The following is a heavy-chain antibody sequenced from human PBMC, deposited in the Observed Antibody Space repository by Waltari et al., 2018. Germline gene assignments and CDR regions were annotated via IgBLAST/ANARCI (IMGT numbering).Heavy chain of an antibody. D-gene: IGHD2-2*01. Sequence: QVQLVQSAAEVKKPGASVKVSCKVSGYTLTAFSMPWFRQAPGTRLEWMGGFDPEDGETLYAQKFQGRVTMTEDTSTDTDYMELSSLRSEDTAVYYCATGKGYCSSTSCDLHYYYGMDVWGQGTTVTVSS. CDR3: ATGKGYCSSTSCDLHYYYGMDV. CDR1: GYTLTAFS. J-gene: IGHJ6*02. V-gene: IGHV1-24*01. CDR2: FDPEDGET.